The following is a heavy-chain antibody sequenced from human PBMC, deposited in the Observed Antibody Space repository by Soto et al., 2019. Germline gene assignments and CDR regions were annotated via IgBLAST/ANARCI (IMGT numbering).Heavy chain of an antibody. Sequence: ASVKVSCKASGGTFSSYAISWVRQAPGQGLEWMGGIIPIFGTANYAQKFQGRVTITADESTSTAYMELSSLRSEDTAVYYFAEGQDYYDSSGYLDYWGQGTLVTVSS. CDR2: IIPIFGTA. D-gene: IGHD3-22*01. V-gene: IGHV1-69*13. CDR3: AEGQDYYDSSGYLDY. J-gene: IGHJ4*02. CDR1: GGTFSSYA.